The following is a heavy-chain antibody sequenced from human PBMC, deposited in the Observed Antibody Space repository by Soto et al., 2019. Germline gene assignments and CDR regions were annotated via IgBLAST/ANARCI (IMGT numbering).Heavy chain of an antibody. CDR3: ARSDYVWGSHRNGNWFDP. J-gene: IGHJ5*02. V-gene: IGHV4-30-4*01. CDR1: GGSISSGDYY. Sequence: SETLSLTCTVSGGSISSGDYYWSWIRQPPGKGLEWIGYIYYSGSTYYNPSLKSRVTISVDTSKNQFSLKLSSVTAADTAVYYCARSDYVWGSHRNGNWFDPWGQGTLVTVSS. CDR2: IYYSGST. D-gene: IGHD3-16*02.